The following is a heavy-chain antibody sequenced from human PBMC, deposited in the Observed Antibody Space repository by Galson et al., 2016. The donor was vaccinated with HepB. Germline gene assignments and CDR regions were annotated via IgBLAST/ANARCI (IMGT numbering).Heavy chain of an antibody. Sequence: SETLSLTCAVFGGSFSGYYWTWVRQPPGKGLEWIGEVSHSGSTSFNSSLKSRAAISIDASKNQFSLKLRSVTAADTAVYYCARGPQPPLTGYSSDWYSVYWGQGTLVTVSS. CDR2: VSHSGST. CDR3: ARGPQPPLTGYSSDWYSVY. V-gene: IGHV4-34*01. D-gene: IGHD1-26*01. J-gene: IGHJ4*02. CDR1: GGSFSGYY.